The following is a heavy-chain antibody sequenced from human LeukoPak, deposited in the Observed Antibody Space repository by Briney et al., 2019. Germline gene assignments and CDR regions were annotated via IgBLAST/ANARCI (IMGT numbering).Heavy chain of an antibody. D-gene: IGHD5-24*01. V-gene: IGHV4-59*01. Sequence: SSETLSLTCFVSGDSISPFSWSWIRQPPGKGLEWIGYLYNSGSTNYNPSLKSRVTLSIDTSKNHFSLKLTSVTAADTAVYYCAGKRHGYNSEYYYYMDVWGKGTTVTISS. CDR2: LYNSGST. CDR1: GDSISPFS. J-gene: IGHJ6*03. CDR3: AGKRHGYNSEYYYYMDV.